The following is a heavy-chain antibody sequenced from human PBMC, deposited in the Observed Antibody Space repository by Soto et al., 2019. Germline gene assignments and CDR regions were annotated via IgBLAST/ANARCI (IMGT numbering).Heavy chain of an antibody. V-gene: IGHV5-51*01. CDR1: GYSFTSYW. J-gene: IGHJ3*02. D-gene: IGHD2-21*01. Sequence: GESLKISCKGSGYSFTSYWIGWVRQMPGKGLEWMGIIYPGDSDTRYSPSFQGQVTISVDKSISTAYLQWSSLKASDTAMYYCARRSEDQLRPDAFDIWGPCTRVTV. CDR3: ARRSEDQLRPDAFDI. CDR2: IYPGDSDT.